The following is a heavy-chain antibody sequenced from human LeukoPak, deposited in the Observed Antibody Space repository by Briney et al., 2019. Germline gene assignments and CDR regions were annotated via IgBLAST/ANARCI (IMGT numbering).Heavy chain of an antibody. Sequence: PGGSLRLSCAASQFTFSNYWMSWVRQAPGKWLERVAHTSQDGTSMYYVDSVKGRFTISRDNAKNSLYLQVDSLRVEDTAVYYCATTVPGYPDAYFDNWGQGTLVTVSS. D-gene: IGHD3-9*01. J-gene: IGHJ4*02. CDR3: ATTVPGYPDAYFDN. CDR1: QFTFSNYW. V-gene: IGHV3-7*01. CDR2: TSQDGTSM.